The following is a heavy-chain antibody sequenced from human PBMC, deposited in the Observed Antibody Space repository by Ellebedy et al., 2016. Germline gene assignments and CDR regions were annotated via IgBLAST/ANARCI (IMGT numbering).Heavy chain of an antibody. D-gene: IGHD2-2*01. V-gene: IGHV4-4*07. CDR1: GGSISSYY. J-gene: IGHJ5*02. CDR3: ARDRVVVVPAAMAGYNWFDP. Sequence: GSLRLSXTVSGGSISSYYWSWIRQPAGKGLEWIGRIYTSGSTNYNPSLKSRVTMSVDTSKNQFSLKLSSVTAADTAVYYCARDRVVVVPAAMAGYNWFDPWGQGTLVTVSS. CDR2: IYTSGST.